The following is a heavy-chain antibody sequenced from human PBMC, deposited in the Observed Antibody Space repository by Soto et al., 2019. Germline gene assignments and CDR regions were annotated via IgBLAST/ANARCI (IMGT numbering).Heavy chain of an antibody. CDR1: GYTFTGYY. CDR2: INPIFGTA. Sequence: SVKVCCKASGYTFTGYYMHWVRQAPGQGLEWIGWINPIFGTANYAQKFQGRVTITADESTSTAYMELSSLRSEDTAVYYCARDQGIAAAGTRWIKTGEFDYWGQGTLVTVSS. V-gene: IGHV1-69*13. J-gene: IGHJ4*02. D-gene: IGHD6-13*01. CDR3: ARDQGIAAAGTRWIKTGEFDY.